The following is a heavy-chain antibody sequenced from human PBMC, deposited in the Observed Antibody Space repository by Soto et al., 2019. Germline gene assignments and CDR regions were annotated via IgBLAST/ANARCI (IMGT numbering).Heavy chain of an antibody. V-gene: IGHV4-30-2*01. CDR3: ARDDLYGGWFDP. Sequence: PSETLSLTCAVSGGSISSGGYSWNWIRQPPGKGLEWIGYIYHSGYTYYNPSLKSRDTISVDKSKNQSSLHLNSVTAADTAVYYCARDDLYGGWFDPWGQGTLVTVSS. CDR2: IYHSGYT. J-gene: IGHJ5*02. D-gene: IGHD4-17*01. CDR1: GGSISSGGYS.